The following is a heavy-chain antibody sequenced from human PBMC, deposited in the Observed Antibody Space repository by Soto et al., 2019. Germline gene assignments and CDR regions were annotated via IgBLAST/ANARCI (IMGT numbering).Heavy chain of an antibody. CDR1: GFTFSSYA. D-gene: IGHD2-15*01. CDR2: ISGSGGST. CDR3: AKDNVAESPPDAFDI. J-gene: IGHJ3*02. Sequence: EVQLLASGGGLVQPGGSLSLSCAASGFTFSSYAMSWFRQAPGKWLELVSAISGSGGSTYYADSVKGRFTISRDISKNTRYLQMNSLRAEDTAVYYCAKDNVAESPPDAFDIWGQGTMVTVSS. V-gene: IGHV3-23*01.